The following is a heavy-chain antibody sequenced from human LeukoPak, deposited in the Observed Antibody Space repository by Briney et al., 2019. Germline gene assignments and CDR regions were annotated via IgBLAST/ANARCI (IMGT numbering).Heavy chain of an antibody. J-gene: IGHJ4*02. V-gene: IGHV1-2*02. Sequence: ASVKVSCKASAYTFTDYYVHWVRQAPGQGLEWMGWINPNSGGTNYAQKFQGRVTMTRDTSISTAYMELSRLRSDDTAVYYCAREPPLAGVDYWGQGTLVTASS. CDR3: AREPPLAGVDY. D-gene: IGHD6-19*01. CDR2: INPNSGGT. CDR1: AYTFTDYY.